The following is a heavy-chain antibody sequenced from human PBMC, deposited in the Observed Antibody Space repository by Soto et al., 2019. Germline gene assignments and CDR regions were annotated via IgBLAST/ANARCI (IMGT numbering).Heavy chain of an antibody. CDR2: IYHSGST. V-gene: IGHV4-4*02. CDR3: ARRPSYYYVSYYFDY. CDR1: GGSISSGNW. D-gene: IGHD3-10*02. J-gene: IGHJ4*02. Sequence: SETLSLTCAVSGGSISSGNWWSWVRQPPGKGLEWIGEIYHSGSTNYNPSLKSRVTISVDKSKNQFSLKLSSVTAADTAVYHCARRPSYYYVSYYFDYWGQGTLVTVSS.